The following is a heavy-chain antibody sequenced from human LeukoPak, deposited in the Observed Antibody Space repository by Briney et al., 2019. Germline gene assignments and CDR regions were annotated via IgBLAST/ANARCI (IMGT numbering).Heavy chain of an antibody. CDR1: GYTFTSYA. V-gene: IGHV1-3*01. J-gene: IGHJ3*02. CDR2: INAGNGNT. CDR3: ARVRGYSDAFDI. D-gene: IGHD3-22*01. Sequence: GASVKVSCKASGYTFTSYAMHWVRQAPGQRLEWMGWINAGNGNTKYSQKFQGRVTMTTDTSTSTAYMELRSLRSDDTAVYYCARVRGYSDAFDIWGQGTMVTVSS.